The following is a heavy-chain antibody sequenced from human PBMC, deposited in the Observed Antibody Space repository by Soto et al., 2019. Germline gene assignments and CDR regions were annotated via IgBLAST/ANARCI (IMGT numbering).Heavy chain of an antibody. CDR1: GGSISSGDYY. D-gene: IGHD2-15*01. CDR2: IFYSWST. J-gene: IGHJ6*02. V-gene: IGHV4-30-4*01. Sequence: SETLSLTCTVSGGSISSGDYYWRLIRQPPGKGLEWIGYIFYSWSTSCNPSLRSRLTISVDTSKSQFSPKLSSVTAADTAVYYCVRVGCSGGSCYSSDYYDMEVWGQGTTVTVSS. CDR3: VRVGCSGGSCYSSDYYDMEV.